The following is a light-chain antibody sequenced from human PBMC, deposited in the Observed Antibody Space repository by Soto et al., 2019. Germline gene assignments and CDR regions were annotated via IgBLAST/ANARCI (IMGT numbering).Light chain of an antibody. J-gene: IGKJ1*01. CDR1: QSISSW. V-gene: IGKV1-5*03. CDR2: KAS. CDR3: HHYITYPVT. Sequence: DIQMTQSPSTLSASVGDRVNITCRASQSISSWLAWYQQKPGKAPNLLIYKASSLESGVPSRFSGSGSGTEFTLTISSLQPDDFATYYCHHYITYPVTFGQGTKVEIK.